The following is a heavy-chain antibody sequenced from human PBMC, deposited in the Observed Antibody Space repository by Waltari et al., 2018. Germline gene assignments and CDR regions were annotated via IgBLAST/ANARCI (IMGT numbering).Heavy chain of an antibody. CDR1: GGSFSGYY. V-gene: IGHV4-34*01. D-gene: IGHD6-13*01. CDR3: ARGRGRAAGTGDY. CDR2: INHSGST. Sequence: QVQLQQWGAGLLKPSETLSLTCAVYGGSFSGYYWSWIRQPPGKGLEWIGEINHSGSTNYNPSLKSRVTISVDTSKNQFSLKLSSVTAADTAVYYCARGRGRAAGTGDYWGQGTLVTVSS. J-gene: IGHJ4*02.